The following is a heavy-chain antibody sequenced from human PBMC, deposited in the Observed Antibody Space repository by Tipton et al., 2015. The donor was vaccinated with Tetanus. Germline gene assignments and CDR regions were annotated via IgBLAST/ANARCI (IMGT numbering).Heavy chain of an antibody. V-gene: IGHV3-53*01. Sequence: CAASGFTVSSYQMTWVRQAPGKGLEWVSVIYSDGSTYYADSVKGRFTIFRDNLKNTLSLQMNSLRAEDTAVYYCARGLGVDYWGQGTLVTVSS. CDR2: IYSDGST. J-gene: IGHJ4*02. CDR1: GFTVSSYQ. CDR3: ARGLGVDY. D-gene: IGHD7-27*01.